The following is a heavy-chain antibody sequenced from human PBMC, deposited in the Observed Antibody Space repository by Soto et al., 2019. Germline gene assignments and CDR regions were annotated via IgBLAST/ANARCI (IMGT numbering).Heavy chain of an antibody. Sequence: QVQLVESGGGVVQPGRSLRLSCAASGFTFSSYGMHWVRQAPGKGLEWVAVISYDGSNKYYADSVKGRFTISRDNSKNTLYLQMNSLRAEDTAVYYCAKVNYDSSGWPYYYGMDVWGQGTTVTVSS. CDR1: GFTFSSYG. CDR2: ISYDGSNK. J-gene: IGHJ6*02. CDR3: AKVNYDSSGWPYYYGMDV. V-gene: IGHV3-30*18. D-gene: IGHD3-22*01.